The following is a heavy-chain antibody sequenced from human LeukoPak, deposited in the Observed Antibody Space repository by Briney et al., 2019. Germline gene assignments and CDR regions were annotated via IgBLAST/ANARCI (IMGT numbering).Heavy chain of an antibody. CDR2: ISISSRYI. Sequence: GGSLRLSCAASGLTFSSYSMNWVRQAPGKGLEWVSYISISSRYIYYADSLKGRFTISRDNAKSSLYLQMSSLRAEDTAVYYCASAGYYERSGYTYHFHYWGQGTVVTVSS. D-gene: IGHD3-22*01. CDR3: ASAGYYERSGYTYHFHY. V-gene: IGHV3-21*01. CDR1: GLTFSSYS. J-gene: IGHJ4*02.